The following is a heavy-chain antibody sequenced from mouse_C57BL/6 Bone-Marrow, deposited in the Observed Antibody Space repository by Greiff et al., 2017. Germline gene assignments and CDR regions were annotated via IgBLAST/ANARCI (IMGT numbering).Heavy chain of an antibody. CDR2: IDPSDSYT. CDR3: ITTLDY. J-gene: IGHJ4*01. Sequence: VQLQQPGAELVKPGASVKLSCKASGYTFTSYWMQWVKQRPGQGLEWIGEIDPSDSYTNYNQKFKGKATLTVDTSSSTAYMQLSSLTSEDSAVYYCITTLDYWGQGTSVTVSS. V-gene: IGHV1-50*01. CDR1: GYTFTSYW. D-gene: IGHD1-1*01.